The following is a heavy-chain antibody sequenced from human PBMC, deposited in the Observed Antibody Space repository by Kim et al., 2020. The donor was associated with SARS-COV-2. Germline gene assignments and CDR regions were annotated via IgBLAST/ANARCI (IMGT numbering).Heavy chain of an antibody. D-gene: IGHD6-19*01. Sequence: SVKGRFTNSSDNAKNSLYLQMKSLRAEDTAVYYCARDGGLYSSGKDAFDIWGQGTMVTVAS. CDR3: ARDGGLYSSGKDAFDI. J-gene: IGHJ3*02. V-gene: IGHV3-11*04.